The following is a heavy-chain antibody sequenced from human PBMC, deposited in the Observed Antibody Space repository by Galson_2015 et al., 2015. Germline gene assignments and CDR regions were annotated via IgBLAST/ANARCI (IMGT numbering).Heavy chain of an antibody. Sequence: QSGAEVKKAGESLAISCKTSGYRFSNYWIAWVRQMPGKGLEWMGIINPGDSDTRYSPSLQGQVTISVDKSMSTAYLRWSSLKASDTAVYYCARHRAAGGGYYYGMDVWGQGTTVTVSS. J-gene: IGHJ6*02. CDR2: INPGDSDT. CDR3: ARHRAAGGGYYYGMDV. D-gene: IGHD6-13*01. V-gene: IGHV5-51*01. CDR1: GYRFSNYW.